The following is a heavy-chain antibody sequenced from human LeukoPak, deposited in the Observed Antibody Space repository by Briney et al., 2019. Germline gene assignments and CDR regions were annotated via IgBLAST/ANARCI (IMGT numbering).Heavy chain of an antibody. Sequence: SGGSLRLSCAASGFTFSSYAMHWVRQAPGKGLEWVAVISYDGSNKYYADSVKGRFTISRDNSKNTLYLQMNSLRAEDTAVYYCARLWQNFDYWGQGTLVTVSS. CDR3: ARLWQNFDY. J-gene: IGHJ4*02. CDR2: ISYDGSNK. D-gene: IGHD5-18*01. V-gene: IGHV3-30*04. CDR1: GFTFSSYA.